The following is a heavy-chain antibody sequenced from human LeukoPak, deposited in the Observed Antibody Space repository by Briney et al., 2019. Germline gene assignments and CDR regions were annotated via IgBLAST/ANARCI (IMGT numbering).Heavy chain of an antibody. CDR1: GGTFSSYA. Sequence: GASVKVSCKASGGTFSSYAISWVRQAPGQGLEWMGGIIPIFGTANYAQKFQGRVTITADKSTSTAYMELSSLRSEDTAVHYCARQSRASYCSSTSCPPDYWGQGTLVTVSS. CDR2: IIPIFGTA. J-gene: IGHJ4*02. V-gene: IGHV1-69*06. CDR3: ARQSRASYCSSTSCPPDY. D-gene: IGHD2-2*01.